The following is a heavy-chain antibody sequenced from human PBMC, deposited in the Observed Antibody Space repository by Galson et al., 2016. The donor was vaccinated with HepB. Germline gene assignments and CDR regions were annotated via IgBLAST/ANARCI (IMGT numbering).Heavy chain of an antibody. CDR2: ISSSGDIT. Sequence: SLRLSCAASGFTFSDYYMSWIRQAPGKGLEGVSYISSSGDITHYADSVKGRFTISRDNAKNSLSLQMNSLRAEDTAIYYCAKRGDGGSFDFWGQGTLVTVS. D-gene: IGHD3-16*01. V-gene: IGHV3-11*01. CDR1: GFTFSDYY. J-gene: IGHJ4*02. CDR3: AKRGDGGSFDF.